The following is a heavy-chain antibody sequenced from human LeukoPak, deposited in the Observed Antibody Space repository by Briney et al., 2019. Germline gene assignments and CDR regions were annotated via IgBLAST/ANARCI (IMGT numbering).Heavy chain of an antibody. CDR1: GFTFSSYG. CDR3: AKNCGGDCRDALDI. Sequence: GGSLRLSCAASGFTFSSYGRHWVRQAPGKGLEWVAVISYDGSNKYYADSVKGRFTISRDNSKNTLYLQMNSLRAEDTAVYYCAKNCGGDCRDALDIWGQGTMVTVSS. D-gene: IGHD2-21*02. V-gene: IGHV3-30*18. J-gene: IGHJ3*02. CDR2: ISYDGSNK.